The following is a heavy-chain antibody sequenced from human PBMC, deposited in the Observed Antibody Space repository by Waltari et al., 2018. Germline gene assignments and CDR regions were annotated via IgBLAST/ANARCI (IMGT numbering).Heavy chain of an antibody. CDR3: XRHDYGDYGDAFDL. CDR1: GFTFSRHW. V-gene: IGHV3-74*01. J-gene: IGHJ3*01. CDR2: INSDGSLT. D-gene: IGHD4-17*01. Sequence: ALRLSCAASGFTFSRHWMHWVRQAPGKGLVWVSRINSDGSLTSYAESVKGRFAIPRDNAKHTLYMQMNSLXXXXXXXXXXXRHDYGDYGDAFDLWGQGTVVTVSS.